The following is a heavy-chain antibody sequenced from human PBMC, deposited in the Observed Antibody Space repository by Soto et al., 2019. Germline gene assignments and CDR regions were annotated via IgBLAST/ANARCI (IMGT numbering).Heavy chain of an antibody. V-gene: IGHV4-59*01. Sequence: TSETLSLTCTVSGGSISSYYWSWIRQPPGKGLEWIGYIYYSGSTNYNPSLKSRVTISVDTSKNQFSLKLSSVTAADTAVYYCARKEAAAGSGFDYWGQGTLVTVSS. J-gene: IGHJ4*02. D-gene: IGHD6-13*01. CDR2: IYYSGST. CDR1: GGSISSYY. CDR3: ARKEAAAGSGFDY.